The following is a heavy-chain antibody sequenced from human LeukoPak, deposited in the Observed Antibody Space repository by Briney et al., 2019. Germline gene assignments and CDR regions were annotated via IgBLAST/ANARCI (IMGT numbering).Heavy chain of an antibody. CDR2: IWYDGSNK. CDR3: ARDRADIVATMGWFDP. CDR1: GFTFSTYA. D-gene: IGHD5-12*01. Sequence: GGSLRLSCAASGFTFSTYAMHWVRQAPGKGLEGVAVIWYDGSNKNYVDSVKGRFTISRDNSKNTLYVQMSSLRAEDTAVYYCARDRADIVATMGWFDPWGQGTLVTVSS. V-gene: IGHV3-33*01. J-gene: IGHJ5*02.